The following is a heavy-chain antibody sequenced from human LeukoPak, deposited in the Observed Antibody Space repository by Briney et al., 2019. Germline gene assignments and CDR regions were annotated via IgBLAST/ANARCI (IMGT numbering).Heavy chain of an antibody. V-gene: IGHV3-33*01. CDR2: IWYDGSKE. J-gene: IGHJ4*02. CDR3: AREGCGWYGDY. D-gene: IGHD6-19*01. Sequence: GRSLRLSCAASGFSFSTYGMHWVRQAPGKGLEWVAVIWYDGSKEYYADSVKGRVTISRDTSKNTLYLQMNSLRVEDTAVYYCAREGCGWYGDYWGQGTLVTVSS. CDR1: GFSFSTYG.